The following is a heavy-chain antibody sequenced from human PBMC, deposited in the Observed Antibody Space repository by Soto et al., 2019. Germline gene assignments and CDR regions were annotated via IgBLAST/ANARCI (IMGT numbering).Heavy chain of an antibody. J-gene: IGHJ3*02. V-gene: IGHV3-23*01. CDR2: VSVSGDTT. CDR1: GFTLSSNA. D-gene: IGHD5-12*01. CDR3: TTDHLVGYNYIRAFDI. Sequence: GGSLRLSCAASGFTLSSNALSWVRQAPGKGLEWVSSVSVSGDTTFYADSVKGRFTISRDNSKNTLYLQMNSLRAEDTAVYYCTTDHLVGYNYIRAFDIWGQGTMVTVSS.